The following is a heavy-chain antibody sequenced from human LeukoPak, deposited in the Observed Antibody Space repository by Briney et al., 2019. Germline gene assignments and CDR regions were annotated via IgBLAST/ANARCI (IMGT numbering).Heavy chain of an antibody. CDR1: GFTFSSYA. CDR3: VKSAVAGPFDY. CDR2: ISSNGGST. J-gene: IGHJ4*02. V-gene: IGHV3-64D*06. Sequence: GGSLRLSGSASGFTFSSYAMHWVHQAPGKGLEYVSAISSNGGSTYYADSVKGRFTISRDNSKNTLYLQMSSLRAEDTAVYYCVKSAVAGPFDYWGQGTLVTVSS. D-gene: IGHD6-19*01.